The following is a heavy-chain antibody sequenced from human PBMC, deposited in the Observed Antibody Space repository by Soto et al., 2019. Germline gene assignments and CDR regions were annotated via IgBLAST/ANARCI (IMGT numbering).Heavy chain of an antibody. V-gene: IGHV1-18*01. Sequence: QVQLVQSGAEVKKPGASVKVSCKASGYTFTSYGISWVRQAPGQGLEWMGWISAYNGNTNYAQKLQGSVTXXTXTXXSTDYMELRRLRSDDTAVYYCARARGAIAAAGLDYWGQGTLVTVSS. D-gene: IGHD6-13*01. CDR3: ARARGAIAAAGLDY. CDR2: ISAYNGNT. CDR1: GYTFTSYG. J-gene: IGHJ4*02.